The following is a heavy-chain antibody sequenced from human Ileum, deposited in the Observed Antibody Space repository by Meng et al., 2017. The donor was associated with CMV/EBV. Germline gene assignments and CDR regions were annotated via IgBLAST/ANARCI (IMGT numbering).Heavy chain of an antibody. V-gene: IGHV1-46*01. Sequence: CKASGYTFTSHYIHWVRQAPGQGLEWMGTINPSGGSTSYAQKFQGRVTMTRDTSTSTVYMELSSLRSEDTAVYYCARDFGSGYYMLDYWGQGTPVTVSS. CDR2: INPSGGST. CDR1: GYTFTSHY. CDR3: ARDFGSGYYMLDY. D-gene: IGHD5-12*01. J-gene: IGHJ4*02.